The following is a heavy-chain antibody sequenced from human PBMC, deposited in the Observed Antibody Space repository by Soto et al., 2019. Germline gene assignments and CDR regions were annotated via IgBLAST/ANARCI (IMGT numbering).Heavy chain of an antibody. CDR3: ARIRALTYYYGMDV. J-gene: IGHJ6*02. D-gene: IGHD3-16*01. V-gene: IGHV1-3*01. CDR1: GYRITIYA. Sequence: GASVKVSCKASGYRITIYAMHWGRKATGQRLEWMGWINAGNGNTKYSQKFQGRVTITRDTSASTAYMELSSLRSEDTAVYYCARIRALTYYYGMDVWGQGTTVTVSS. CDR2: INAGNGNT.